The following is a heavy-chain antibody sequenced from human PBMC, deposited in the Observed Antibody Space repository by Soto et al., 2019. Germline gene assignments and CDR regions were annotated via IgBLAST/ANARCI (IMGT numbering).Heavy chain of an antibody. CDR3: ASARHIGP. CDR2: IKQDGSES. J-gene: IGHJ5*02. CDR1: GFTFSNYW. V-gene: IGHV3-7*01. D-gene: IGHD2-21*01. Sequence: LRLSCAASGFTFSNYWMSWVRQAPGKVLEWVANIKQDGSESNYADSVKGRFTISRDNAENSLYLQMTSLRAEDTAVYYCASARHIGPWGQGTLVTVSS.